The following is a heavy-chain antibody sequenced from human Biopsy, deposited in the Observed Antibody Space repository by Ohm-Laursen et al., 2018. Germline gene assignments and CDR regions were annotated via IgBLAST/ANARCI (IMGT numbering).Heavy chain of an antibody. Sequence: SLRLSCAASGFTFSSYAMSWVHQAPGKGLEWVSAITSSGDTTYYSDSVKGRFTISRDSSKNTLHLQMNSPRAEDTAVYYCAKDQGYYYDRSVYYYFDYWGQGTLVTVSS. D-gene: IGHD3-22*01. CDR3: AKDQGYYYDRSVYYYFDY. J-gene: IGHJ4*02. V-gene: IGHV3-23*01. CDR1: GFTFSSYA. CDR2: ITSSGDTT.